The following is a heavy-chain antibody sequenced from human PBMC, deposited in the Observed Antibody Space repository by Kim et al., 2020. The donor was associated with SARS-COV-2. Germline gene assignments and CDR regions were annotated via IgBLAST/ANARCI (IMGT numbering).Heavy chain of an antibody. Sequence: ASVKVSCKTSGYGFTSNYLHWVRLAPGQGLEWMGMVYPNDGTTTYAQKFQGRVTMTSDTPTRTGYMELSSLTSEDTAVYYCARDPEGFDYWGQGTLVTVSS. CDR1: GYGFTSNY. CDR3: ARDPEGFDY. V-gene: IGHV1-46*01. CDR2: VYPNDGTT. J-gene: IGHJ4*02.